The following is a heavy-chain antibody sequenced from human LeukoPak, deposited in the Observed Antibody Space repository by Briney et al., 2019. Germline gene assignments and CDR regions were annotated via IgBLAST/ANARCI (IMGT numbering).Heavy chain of an antibody. J-gene: IGHJ4*02. CDR3: AKDTVRGDGYWEFDY. CDR2: ILQGGGTT. V-gene: IGHV3-23*01. D-gene: IGHD5-24*01. Sequence: GGSLRLSCAASGFTFNNFAMTWVRQAPGKGLEWVSGILQGGGTTYYADSVKGRFTISRDNSKNTLYLQMNSLGVEDTAIYYCAKDTVRGDGYWEFDYWGQGTLVTVSP. CDR1: GFTFNNFA.